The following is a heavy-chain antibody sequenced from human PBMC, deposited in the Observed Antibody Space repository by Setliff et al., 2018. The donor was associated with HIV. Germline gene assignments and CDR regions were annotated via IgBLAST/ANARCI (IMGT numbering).Heavy chain of an antibody. D-gene: IGHD2-15*01. CDR1: GSNFDDFG. CDR3: ARVKGYAFDI. CDR2: INWNGGST. Sequence: GGSLRLSCVASGSNFDDFGMSWVRQAPGKGLEWVSGINWNGGSTGYADSVKGRFTISRDNAKNSLYLQMNSLRAEDTALYYCARVKGYAFDIWGQGTMVTVSS. J-gene: IGHJ3*02. V-gene: IGHV3-20*04.